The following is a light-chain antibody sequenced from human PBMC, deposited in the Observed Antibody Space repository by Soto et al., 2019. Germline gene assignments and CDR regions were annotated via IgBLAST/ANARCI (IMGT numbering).Light chain of an antibody. Sequence: QLVLTQPPSVSGTPGQRVTISCSGSSSNIGSNSVYWYQQFPGTAPKLLIYRNNQWPSGVPERFSGSKSGTSASLAISGLRSEDEADYYCATWDDRLSGHVVFGGGTKLTVL. CDR1: SSNIGSNS. V-gene: IGLV1-47*01. CDR2: RNN. CDR3: ATWDDRLSGHVV. J-gene: IGLJ2*01.